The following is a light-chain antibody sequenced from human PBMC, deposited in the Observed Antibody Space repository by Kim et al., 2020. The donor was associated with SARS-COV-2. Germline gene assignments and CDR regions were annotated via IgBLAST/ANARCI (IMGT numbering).Light chain of an antibody. J-gene: IGKJ4*01. CDR1: QDISNY. V-gene: IGKV1-9*01. CDR2: AAS. CDR3: QQLDSYPLT. Sequence: IQLTQSPSSLSASVGDRVTITCRASQDISNYVAWYQRRPGKVPNLLIHAASTLQSGVPSRFRGSGSGTEFTLTISSLQPEDFATYYCQQLDSYPLTFGGGTKVDIK.